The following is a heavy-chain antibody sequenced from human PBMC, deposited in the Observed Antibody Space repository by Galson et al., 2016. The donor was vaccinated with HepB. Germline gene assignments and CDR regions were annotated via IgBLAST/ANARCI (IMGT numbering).Heavy chain of an antibody. J-gene: IGHJ4*02. D-gene: IGHD3-22*01. CDR3: ARAQTSFSAYPLPPPGY. V-gene: IGHV1-3*01. CDR1: GYTFTTFA. CDR2: INAGNGNT. Sequence: SVKVSCKASGYTFTTFAMHWVRQAPGQRLEWMGWINAGNGNTKYSQKFQGRVTITRDTSASTAYMELSSLRSEDTAVYYCARAQTSFSAYPLPPPGYWGQGTLVTVSS.